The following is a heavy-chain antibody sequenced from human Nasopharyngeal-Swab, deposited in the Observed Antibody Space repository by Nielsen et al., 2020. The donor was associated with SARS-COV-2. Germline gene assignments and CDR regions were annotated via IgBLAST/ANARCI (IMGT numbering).Heavy chain of an antibody. V-gene: IGHV3-74*01. Sequence: GESLKISCAASGFTFSSFWMHWVRQAPGKGLVWASRLNSGGSSTSYADSVQGRFTISRDNAKNTLFLQMNSVRVEDTAVYYCVGQSPEGYYYYYMDVWGTGTTVTVSS. CDR3: VGQSPEGYYYYYMDV. CDR2: LNSGGSST. J-gene: IGHJ6*03. CDR1: GFTFSSFW.